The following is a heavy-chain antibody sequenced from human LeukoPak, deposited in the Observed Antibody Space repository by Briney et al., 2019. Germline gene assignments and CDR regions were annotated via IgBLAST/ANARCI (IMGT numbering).Heavy chain of an antibody. Sequence: PSETLSLTCTVSGGSISSYYWSWIRQPPGKGLEWIGYIYYSGSTNYNPSLKSRVTISVDTSKNQFSLKLSSVTAADTAVYYCARDGCSSTSCSHYYYYMDVWGKGTTVTVSS. CDR3: ARDGCSSTSCSHYYYYMDV. D-gene: IGHD2-2*01. CDR2: IYYSGST. CDR1: GGSISSYY. V-gene: IGHV4-59*01. J-gene: IGHJ6*03.